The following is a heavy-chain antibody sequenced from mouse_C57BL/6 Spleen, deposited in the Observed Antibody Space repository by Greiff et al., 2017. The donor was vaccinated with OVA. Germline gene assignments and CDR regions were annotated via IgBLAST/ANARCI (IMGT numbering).Heavy chain of an antibody. Sequence: QVQLQQPGAELVMPGASVKLSCKASGSTFTSYWMPWVKQRPGQGLAWIGEIDPSDSYSNYNQKFKGKSTLTVDKSSSPAYMQLSSLTSEDSAVYYCARWGGSYAMDYWGQGTSVTVSS. J-gene: IGHJ4*01. CDR3: ARWGGSYAMDY. V-gene: IGHV1-69*01. CDR1: GSTFTSYW. CDR2: IDPSDSYS.